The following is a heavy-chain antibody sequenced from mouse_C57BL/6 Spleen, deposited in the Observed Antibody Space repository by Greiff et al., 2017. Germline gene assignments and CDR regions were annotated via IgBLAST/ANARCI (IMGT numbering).Heavy chain of an antibody. CDR1: GYSFTDYY. V-gene: IGHV1-77*01. Sequence: QVQLQQSGAELVKPGASVKISCKASGYSFTDYYINWVKQRPGQGLEWIGNIGPGSGSTYYNEKFKGKATLTADKSSSTAYMQLSSLTSEDSAVYFCARSDYSNDEDYFDYWGQGTTLTVSS. J-gene: IGHJ2*01. CDR2: IGPGSGST. D-gene: IGHD2-12*01. CDR3: ARSDYSNDEDYFDY.